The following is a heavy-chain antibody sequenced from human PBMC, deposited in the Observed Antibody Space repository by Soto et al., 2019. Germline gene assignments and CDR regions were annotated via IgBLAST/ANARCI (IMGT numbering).Heavy chain of an antibody. CDR3: ASSSHLGELWFGELLYWFDP. D-gene: IGHD3-10*01. CDR2: ISGSGGST. J-gene: IGHJ5*02. V-gene: IGHV3-23*01. CDR1: GFTFSSYA. Sequence: GGSLRLSCAASGFTFSSYAMSWVRQAPGKGLEWVSAISGSGGSTYYADSVKGRFTISRDNSKNTLYLEMNSLRAEDTAVYYCASSSHLGELWFGELLYWFDPWGQGTLVTVSS.